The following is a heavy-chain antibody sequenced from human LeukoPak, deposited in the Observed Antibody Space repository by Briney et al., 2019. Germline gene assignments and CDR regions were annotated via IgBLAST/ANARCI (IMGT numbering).Heavy chain of an antibody. CDR2: FGTYNGDT. CDR3: ARDRGAYCGGDCYWNWFDP. Sequence: SGSLSRSAAGSTFTSYGISRVRHAHGPGLGRMGWFGTYNGDTNSAQKLQGRVTMTTDTATSTVYMELRSLRSDDTAVYYCARDRGAYCGGDCYWNWFDPWGQGTLVTVLS. V-gene: IGHV1-18*01. CDR1: GSTFTSYG. J-gene: IGHJ5*02. D-gene: IGHD2-21*02.